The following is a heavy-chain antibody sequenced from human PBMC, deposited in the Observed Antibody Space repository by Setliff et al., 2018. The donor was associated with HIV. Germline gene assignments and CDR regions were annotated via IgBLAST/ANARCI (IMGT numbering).Heavy chain of an antibody. CDR3: ASDQDFYGGGTPLDY. CDR2: IIPIFGST. J-gene: IGHJ4*02. D-gene: IGHD3-10*01. CDR1: GGTFRNYA. Sequence: SVKVSCKASGGTFRNYAISWVRQAPGQGLEWMGGIIPIFGSTKYAQKFQDRVTITADESTYTAEMELSSLRSEDTAVYYCASDQDFYGGGTPLDYWGQGTLVTVSS. V-gene: IGHV1-69*13.